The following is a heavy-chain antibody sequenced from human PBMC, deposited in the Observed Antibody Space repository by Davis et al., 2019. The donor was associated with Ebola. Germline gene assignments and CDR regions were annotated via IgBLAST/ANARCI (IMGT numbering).Heavy chain of an antibody. CDR2: IYYTGST. CDR3: ARCGYSYNSGYQFDY. J-gene: IGHJ4*02. Sequence: MPSETLSLTCTLSGGSASSGSYYWSWIRQPPGKGLDWIGFIYYTGSTNYNPSLKSRATISLDTSKNQFSLKLSSVTAADTAVYYCARCGYSYNSGYQFDYWGQGTLVTVSS. D-gene: IGHD5-18*01. V-gene: IGHV4-61*01. CDR1: GGSASSGSYY.